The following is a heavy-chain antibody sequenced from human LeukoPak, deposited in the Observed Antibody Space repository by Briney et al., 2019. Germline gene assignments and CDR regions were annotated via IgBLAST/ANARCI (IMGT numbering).Heavy chain of an antibody. Sequence: VASVKVSCKASGYTFSDHYMNWVRQAPGQGLEWLGWINPNTGDTHFAPKFQGRVTLTSDTSIRTAYMELTSLTPDDTAVYYCAKGLGPSSSWFPFDFWGQGTLVTVSS. CDR3: AKGLGPSSSWFPFDF. V-gene: IGHV1-2*02. D-gene: IGHD6-13*01. CDR1: GYTFSDHY. CDR2: INPNTGDT. J-gene: IGHJ4*02.